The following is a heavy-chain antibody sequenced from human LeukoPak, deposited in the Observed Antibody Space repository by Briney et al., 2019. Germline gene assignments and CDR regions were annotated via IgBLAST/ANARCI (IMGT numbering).Heavy chain of an antibody. J-gene: IGHJ4*02. CDR3: ARKGCKNICYVSDC. CDR1: GYTFISYG. D-gene: IGHD2-15*01. V-gene: IGHV1-18*01. Sequence: ASVKVSCKASGYTFISYGIRWLRQVPGQGLEWMGWINTDNGNTNYAQKFQGRVTMTRDTYTSTAYLELRSLTSDDTAVYYCARKGCKNICYVSDCWGQGTLVTVSS. CDR2: INTDNGNT.